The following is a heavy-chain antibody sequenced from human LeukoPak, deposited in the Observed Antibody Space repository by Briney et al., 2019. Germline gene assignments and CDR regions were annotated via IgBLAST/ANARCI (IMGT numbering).Heavy chain of an antibody. Sequence: PSETLSLTCTVSGGSVSGSSFYWGWIRQPPGKGLEWIGSIYYSGKSYYNPSLQSRVTISLDTPKNQFSLKLNSVTAADTAVYFCVRPRSIDTSGWTYYFDYWGQGTPVTVSS. D-gene: IGHD6-19*01. CDR3: VRPRSIDTSGWTYYFDY. J-gene: IGHJ4*02. V-gene: IGHV4-39*01. CDR2: IYYSGKS. CDR1: GGSVSGSSFY.